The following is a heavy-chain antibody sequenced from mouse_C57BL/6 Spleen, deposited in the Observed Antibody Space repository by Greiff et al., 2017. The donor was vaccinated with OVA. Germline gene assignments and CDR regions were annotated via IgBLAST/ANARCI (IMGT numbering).Heavy chain of an antibody. J-gene: IGHJ3*01. V-gene: IGHV14-3*01. CDR1: GFNIKNTY. Sequence: VQLQQSVAELVRPGASVKLSCTASGFNIKNTYMHWVKQRPEQGLEWIGRIDPANGNTKYAPKFQGKATITADTSSNTAYLQLSSLTSEDTAIYYGARSDYYGSSGAWFAYWGQGTLVTVSA. CDR2: IDPANGNT. D-gene: IGHD1-1*01. CDR3: ARSDYYGSSGAWFAY.